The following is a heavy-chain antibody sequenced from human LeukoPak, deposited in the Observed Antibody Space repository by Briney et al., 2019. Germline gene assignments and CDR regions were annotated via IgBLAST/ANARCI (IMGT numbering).Heavy chain of an antibody. Sequence: GGSQRLSCAASGFTFSSYSMNWVRQAPGKGLEWVSSISSSSSYIYYADSVKGRFTISRDNAKNSLYLQMNSLRAEDTAVYYCARAQIGFGEFPSYYYYYMDVWGKGTTVTVSS. CDR1: GFTFSSYS. V-gene: IGHV3-21*01. CDR3: ARAQIGFGEFPSYYYYYMDV. D-gene: IGHD3-10*01. J-gene: IGHJ6*03. CDR2: ISSSSSYI.